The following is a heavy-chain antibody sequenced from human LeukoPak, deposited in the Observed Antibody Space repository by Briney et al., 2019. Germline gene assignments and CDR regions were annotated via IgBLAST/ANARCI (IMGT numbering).Heavy chain of an antibody. J-gene: IGHJ4*02. CDR1: GGTFSSYA. CDR3: ARGHCSGGSCYPGDY. V-gene: IGHV1-69*04. Sequence: ASVKVSCKASGGTFSSYAISWVRQAPRQGLEWMGRIIPILGIANYAQKFQGRVTITADESTSTAYMELSSLRSEDTAVYYCARGHCSGGSCYPGDYWGQGTLVTVSS. CDR2: IIPILGIA. D-gene: IGHD2-15*01.